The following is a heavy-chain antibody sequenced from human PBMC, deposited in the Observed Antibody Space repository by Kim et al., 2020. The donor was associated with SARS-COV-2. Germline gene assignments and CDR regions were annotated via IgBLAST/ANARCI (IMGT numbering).Heavy chain of an antibody. CDR3: AHDSGRTRRGDFYYGMDV. V-gene: IGHV2-5*02. CDR1: GFSLSTSGVG. D-gene: IGHD6-19*01. CDR2: FYWDDDQ. J-gene: IGHJ6*02. Sequence: SGPTLVNPTQTLTLTCTFSGFSLSTSGVGVGWIRQSPGKALECLALFYWDDDQRYSPSLKSRLTITKDTSKNQVVLIMTNMDPVDTGTYYCAHDSGRTRRGDFYYGMDVWGQGTTVTVSS.